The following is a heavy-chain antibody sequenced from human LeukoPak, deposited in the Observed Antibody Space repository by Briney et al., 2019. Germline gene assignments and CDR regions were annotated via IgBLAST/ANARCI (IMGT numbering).Heavy chain of an antibody. CDR1: GGTFSSYA. CDR3: ASDVDIVATDWVAY. V-gene: IGHV1-69*04. CDR2: IIPILGIA. D-gene: IGHD5-12*01. Sequence: SVKVSCKASGGTFSSYAISWVRQAPGQGLEWMGRIIPILGIANYAQKFQGRVTITADKSTSTAYMELSSLRSEDTAVYYCASDVDIVATDWVAYWGQGTLVTV. J-gene: IGHJ4*02.